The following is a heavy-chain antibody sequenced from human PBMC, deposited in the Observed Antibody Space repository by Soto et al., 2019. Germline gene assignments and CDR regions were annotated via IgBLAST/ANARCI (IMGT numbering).Heavy chain of an antibody. CDR3: ARFLRYFNRGAFYI. V-gene: IGHV4-34*01. CDR2: INHSGST. Sequence: PSETLSLTCAVYGGSFSGYYWSWIRQPPGKGLEWIGEINHSGSTNYNPSLKSRVTISVDTSKNQFSLKLSSVTAADTAVYYCARFLRYFNRGAFYIWGQGTMVTVSS. J-gene: IGHJ3*02. D-gene: IGHD3-9*01. CDR1: GGSFSGYY.